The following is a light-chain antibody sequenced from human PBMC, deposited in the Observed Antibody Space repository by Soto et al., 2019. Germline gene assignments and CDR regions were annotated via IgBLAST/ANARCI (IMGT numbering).Light chain of an antibody. V-gene: IGKV3-20*01. CDR1: QIVTSSF. J-gene: IGKJ5*01. CDR3: QQYGSSST. CDR2: GAS. Sequence: EIVLTQSPGTLSLSPGERATLSCGASQIVTSSFLAWYQQKPGQAPRLLIYGASSRATGIPDRFSGSGSGTDFTLTISRLEPEDFAVYYCQQYGSSSTFGQGTRLETK.